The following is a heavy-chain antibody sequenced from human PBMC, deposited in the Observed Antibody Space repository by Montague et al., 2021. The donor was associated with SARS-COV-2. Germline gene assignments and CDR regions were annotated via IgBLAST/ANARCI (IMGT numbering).Heavy chain of an antibody. J-gene: IGHJ3*01. CDR2: INHTGSA. CDR1: SGSFSDFY. CDR3: ARGQVTSSGVRIIGAAAGHLGG. Sequence: SETLSLTCAVYSGSFSDFYWTWIRQSQGTGLERNGEINHTGSATYNPSLKGRVTLARDTSKNQFSLTLQSVTPADTGVYYCARGQVTSSGVRIIGAAAGHLGGWGQGTSVTVSS. D-gene: IGHD3-3*01. V-gene: IGHV4-34*01.